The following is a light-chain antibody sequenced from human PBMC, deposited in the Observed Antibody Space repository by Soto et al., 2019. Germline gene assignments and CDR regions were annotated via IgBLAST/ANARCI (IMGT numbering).Light chain of an antibody. CDR3: SSYTRSSTVI. V-gene: IGLV2-14*01. CDR1: SSDVGGYNY. Sequence: QSVLTQPASVSGSPGQSITSSCTGTSSDVGGYNYVSWYQQHPGKAPKLLIYGVNNRPSGVSNRFSGSKSGNTASLTISGLQAEDEADYYCSSYTRSSTVIFGGGTKVTVL. J-gene: IGLJ2*01. CDR2: GVN.